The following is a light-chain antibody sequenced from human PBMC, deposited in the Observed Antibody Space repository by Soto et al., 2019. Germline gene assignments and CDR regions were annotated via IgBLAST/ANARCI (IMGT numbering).Light chain of an antibody. CDR1: QSVSIY. J-gene: IGKJ1*01. V-gene: IGKV3-11*01. Sequence: EIVFTQSPATLSLSPGERATLSCRASQSVSIYLAWYQQRPGQAPRLLIYDASNRATGIPARFSGSGSGTEFTLSISSLQSTDFAVYYCQQYNNWPQTFGQGTKVDIK. CDR3: QQYNNWPQT. CDR2: DAS.